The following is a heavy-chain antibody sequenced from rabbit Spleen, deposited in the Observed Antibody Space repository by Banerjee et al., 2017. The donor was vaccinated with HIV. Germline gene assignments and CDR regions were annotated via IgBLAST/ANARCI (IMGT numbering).Heavy chain of an antibody. CDR2: IYTGHSGFT. V-gene: IGHV1S45*01. D-gene: IGHD2-1*01. J-gene: IGHJ4*01. CDR3: ARRPAMTLVVNL. Sequence: QEQLEESGGDLVKPGASLTLTCTASGFSFSSGKDICWVRQAPGKGLEWIACIYTGHSGFTYYANWAKGRFTISKTSSTTVTLQMTSLTAADTATYFCARRPAMTLVVNLWGQGTLVTVS. CDR1: GFSFSSGKD.